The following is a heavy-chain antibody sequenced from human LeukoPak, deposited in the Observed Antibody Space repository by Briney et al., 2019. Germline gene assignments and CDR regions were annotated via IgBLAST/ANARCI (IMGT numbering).Heavy chain of an antibody. D-gene: IGHD1-26*01. CDR1: GFIFSSYG. V-gene: IGHV3-23*01. Sequence: GGSLRLSCASSGFIFSSYGMTWVRPAPGKGVEWVSVISGSGSRTDYADSVKGRFTISRDNAKNTLYLQMNSLRAEDTAVYYCAKGSREWELLDAFDIWGQGTMVTVSS. CDR3: AKGSREWELLDAFDI. CDR2: ISGSGSRT. J-gene: IGHJ3*02.